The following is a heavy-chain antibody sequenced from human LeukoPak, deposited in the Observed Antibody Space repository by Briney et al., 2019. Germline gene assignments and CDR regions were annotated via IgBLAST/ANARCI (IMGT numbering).Heavy chain of an antibody. J-gene: IGHJ2*01. V-gene: IGHV4-39*01. CDR2: IYYSGST. D-gene: IGHD3-10*01. CDR3: ARRSYYGSGSTTYWYFDL. Sequence: SETLSLTCTVSGGSISSSSYYWGRIRQPPGKGLEWIGSIYYSGSTYYNPSLKSRVTISVDTSKNQFSLKLSSVTAADTAVYYCARRSYYGSGSTTYWYFDLWGRGTLVTVSS. CDR1: GGSISSSSYY.